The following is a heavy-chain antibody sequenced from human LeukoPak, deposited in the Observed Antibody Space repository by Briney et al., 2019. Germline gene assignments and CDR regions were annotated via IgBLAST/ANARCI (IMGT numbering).Heavy chain of an antibody. J-gene: IGHJ4*02. CDR3: AAGPHHKAPAVDF. V-gene: IGHV1-24*01. CDR1: GYTLSELA. Sequence: ASVKVSCKVSGYTLSELAIHWVRQAPGKGLEWLGGYDPEEGDSVSPQKFQGRVTLTEDTSTETAHMELSSLRSDDTALYYCAAGPHHKAPAVDFWGQGTLVTVSS. CDR2: YDPEEGDS.